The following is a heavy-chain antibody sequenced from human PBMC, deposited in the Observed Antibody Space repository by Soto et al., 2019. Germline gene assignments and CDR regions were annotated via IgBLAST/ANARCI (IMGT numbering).Heavy chain of an antibody. J-gene: IGHJ4*02. CDR2: ISYTGSP. CDR1: GGSISSSAYY. D-gene: IGHD3-22*01. CDR3: ARKTRYYDASDQRFFFDY. V-gene: IGHV4-39*01. Sequence: QLQLQESGAGLVKPSKTLSLTCTLSGGSISSSAYYWGWIRQPPGKALEWIGSISYTGSPYYSPSLKSRVTISVDTSKTQFSLRLSFVTAADTAVYYCARKTRYYDASDQRFFFDYWGQGTLVIVSS.